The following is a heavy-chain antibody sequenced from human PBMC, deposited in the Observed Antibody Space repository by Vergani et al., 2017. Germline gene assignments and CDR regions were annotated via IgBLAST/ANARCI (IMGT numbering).Heavy chain of an antibody. D-gene: IGHD3-10*01. CDR3: ARDRYYLGSGSYPYFYYYGLDV. CDR1: GFTFSNYW. J-gene: IGHJ6*02. V-gene: IGHV3-7*01. CDR2: MNQDGSEK. Sequence: EVQLVESGGGLVQPGGSLRLSCAASGFTFSNYWMTWVRQAPGKGLDWVANMNQDGSEKCYVDSVRGRFAISRDNAKNSLYLQMNSLRAEDTGVYYCARDRYYLGSGSYPYFYYYGLDVWGQGTAVTVSS.